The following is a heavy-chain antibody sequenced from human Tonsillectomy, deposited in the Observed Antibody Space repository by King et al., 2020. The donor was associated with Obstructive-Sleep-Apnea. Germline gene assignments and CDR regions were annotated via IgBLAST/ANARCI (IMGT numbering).Heavy chain of an antibody. J-gene: IGHJ4*02. D-gene: IGHD3-22*01. CDR1: GFTFSSYS. V-gene: IGHV3-48*04. CDR2: ISSSSSTI. CDR3: ARDRVYYDSSGYAPILDY. Sequence: VQLVESGGGLVQPGGSLRLSCAASGFTFSSYSMHWVRQGPGEGLEWLSYISSSSSTIYYADSVKGRFTISRDNARNSLTLQINSLRAEDTAVYFCARDRVYYDSSGYAPILDYWGQGILVTVSS.